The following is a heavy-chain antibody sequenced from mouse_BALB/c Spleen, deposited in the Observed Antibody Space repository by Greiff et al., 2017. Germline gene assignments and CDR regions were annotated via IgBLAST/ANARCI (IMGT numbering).Heavy chain of an antibody. Sequence: LVKTGASVTISCKASGYSFTGYYMHWVKQSPGKSLEWIGYISCYNGATSYNQKFKGKATFTVDTSSSTAYMQFNSLTSEDSAVYYGARKGITTDYFDYWGQGTTLTVSS. D-gene: IGHD2-4*01. CDR1: GYSFTGYY. CDR3: ARKGITTDYFDY. J-gene: IGHJ2*01. V-gene: IGHV1S34*01. CDR2: ISCYNGAT.